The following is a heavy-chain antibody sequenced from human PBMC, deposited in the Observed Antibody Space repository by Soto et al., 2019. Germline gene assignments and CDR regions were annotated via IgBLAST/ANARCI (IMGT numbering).Heavy chain of an antibody. Sequence: QVQLVESGGGLVKPGGSLRLSCAASGFTFSDYYMSWIRQAPGKGLEWVSYISSSSSYTNYADSVKGRFTISRDNAKNSLYLQMNSLRAEDTAVYYCAGDRYEYSSSSVSDYWGQGTLVTVSS. CDR3: AGDRYEYSSSSVSDY. V-gene: IGHV3-11*06. J-gene: IGHJ4*02. D-gene: IGHD6-6*01. CDR1: GFTFSDYY. CDR2: ISSSSSYT.